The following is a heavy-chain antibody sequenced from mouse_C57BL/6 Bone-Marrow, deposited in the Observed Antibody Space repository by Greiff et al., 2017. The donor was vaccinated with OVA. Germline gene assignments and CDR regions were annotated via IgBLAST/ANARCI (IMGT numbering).Heavy chain of an antibody. D-gene: IGHD1-1*02. Sequence: EVQRVESGGGLVQPKGSLKLSCAASGFSFNTYAMNWVRQAPGKGLEWVARIRSKSNNYATYYADSVKDRFTISRDDSESMLYLQMNNLKTEDTAMYYCVRLRTGSYWYFDVWGTGTTVTVSS. V-gene: IGHV10-1*01. CDR2: IRSKSNNYAT. J-gene: IGHJ1*03. CDR1: GFSFNTYA. CDR3: VRLRTGSYWYFDV.